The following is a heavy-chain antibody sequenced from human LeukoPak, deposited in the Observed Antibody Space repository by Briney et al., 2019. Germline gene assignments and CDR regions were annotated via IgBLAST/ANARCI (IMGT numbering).Heavy chain of an antibody. CDR2: ISGSGGST. CDR1: GFTFSSYA. J-gene: IGHJ3*02. D-gene: IGHD3-16*02. Sequence: GGSLRFSCAASGFTFSSYAMSGVRQAPGKGLEWVSAISGSGGSTYYADSVKGRFTISRDNSKNTLYLQMNSLRAEDTAVYYCAKSIMITFGGVIALGDAFDIWGQGTMVTVSS. V-gene: IGHV3-23*01. CDR3: AKSIMITFGGVIALGDAFDI.